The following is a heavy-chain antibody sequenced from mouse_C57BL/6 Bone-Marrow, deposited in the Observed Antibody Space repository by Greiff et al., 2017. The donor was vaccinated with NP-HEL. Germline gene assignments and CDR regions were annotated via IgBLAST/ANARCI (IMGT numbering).Heavy chain of an antibody. Sequence: VQLQQPGTELVKPGASVKLSCKASGYTFTSYWMHWVKQRPGHGLEWIGNINPSNGGTNYNEKFKSKATLTVAKSSSTAYMQLNSLTSEDSTIYYCARSITSVVANYWYFDVWGKGTTVTVSS. CDR3: ARSITSVVANYWYFDV. CDR1: GYTFTSYW. J-gene: IGHJ1*03. D-gene: IGHD1-1*01. CDR2: INPSNGGT. V-gene: IGHV1-53*01.